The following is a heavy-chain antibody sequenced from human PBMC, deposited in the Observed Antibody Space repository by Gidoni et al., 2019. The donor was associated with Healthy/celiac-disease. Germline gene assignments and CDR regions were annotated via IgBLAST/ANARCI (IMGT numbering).Heavy chain of an antibody. CDR1: GGSISSGRYY. CDR3: ARGAIDILTGPLDY. J-gene: IGHJ4*02. V-gene: IGHV4-61*02. CDR2: ISTSGST. D-gene: IGHD3-9*01. Sequence: QVQLQESGPGLVKPSQTLSLTCTVSGGSISSGRYYWSWIRQPAGKGLEWIGRISTSGSTNYNPSLKSRVTMSVDTSKNQFSLKLSSVTAADTAVYYCARGAIDILTGPLDYWGQGTLVTVSS.